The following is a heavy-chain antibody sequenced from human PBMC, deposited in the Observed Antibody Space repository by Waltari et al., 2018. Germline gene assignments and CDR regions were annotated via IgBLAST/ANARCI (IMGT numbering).Heavy chain of an antibody. V-gene: IGHV3-43*02. D-gene: IGHD1-26*01. CDR1: GPTFLELS. CDR2: ISWDGTGT. Sequence: EVQLVESGGGVVQPGGSQRLSCTAPGPTFLELSIYRFRQVPGKGLEWISLISWDGTGTYYADSVKGRFTISRDNAKNSLYLQMNSLRTEDTALYYCAKDISPLSGSYQADYWGQGTLVTVSS. J-gene: IGHJ4*02. CDR3: AKDISPLSGSYQADY.